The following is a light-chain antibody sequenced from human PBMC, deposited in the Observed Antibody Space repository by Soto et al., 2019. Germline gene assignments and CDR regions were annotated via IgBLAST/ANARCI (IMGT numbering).Light chain of an antibody. CDR1: QSVSRN. V-gene: IGKV3-15*01. Sequence: EIVMTQSPATLSVSPGERVTLSCRASQSVSRNLAWYQQIPGQAPRLLIYGASTRATGIPARFSGSGSGTEFTLTISLLQSADFAVYYCHQYNNWPPLAFGGGTKVEIK. CDR3: HQYNNWPPLA. J-gene: IGKJ4*01. CDR2: GAS.